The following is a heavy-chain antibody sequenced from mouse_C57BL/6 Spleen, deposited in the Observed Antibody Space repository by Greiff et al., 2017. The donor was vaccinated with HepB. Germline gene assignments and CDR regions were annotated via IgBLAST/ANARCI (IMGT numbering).Heavy chain of an antibody. CDR3: ARSNGYYGPFDY. Sequence: EVQLQQSGPELVKPGDSVKISCKASGYSFTGYFMNWVMQSHGKSLEWIGRINPYNGDTFYNQKFKGKATLTVDKSSSTAHMELRSLTSEDSAVYYCARSNGYYGPFDYWGQGTTLTFSS. J-gene: IGHJ2*01. V-gene: IGHV1-20*01. D-gene: IGHD1-2*01. CDR2: INPYNGDT. CDR1: GYSFTGYF.